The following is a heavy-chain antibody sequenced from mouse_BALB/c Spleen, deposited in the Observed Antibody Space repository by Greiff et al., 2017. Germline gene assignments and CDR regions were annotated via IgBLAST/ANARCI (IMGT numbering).Heavy chain of an antibody. D-gene: IGHD2-1*01. V-gene: IGHV2-9*02. Sequence: VQLKESGPGLVAPSQSLSITCTVSGFSLTSYGVHWVRQPPGKGLEWLGVIWAGGSTNYNSALMSRLSISKDNSKSQVFLKMNSLQTDDTAMYYCAREGDGNYYFDYWGQGTTLTVSS. CDR1: GFSLTSYG. J-gene: IGHJ2*01. CDR3: AREGDGNYYFDY. CDR2: IWAGGST.